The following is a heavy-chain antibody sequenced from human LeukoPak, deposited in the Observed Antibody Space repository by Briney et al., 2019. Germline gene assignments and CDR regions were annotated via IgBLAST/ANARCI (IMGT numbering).Heavy chain of an antibody. Sequence: PGGSLRLSCAASGFTVSSNCMGWVRQAPGKGLECVSVIYSGGSTYYADSVKGRFTISRDNSKDTLYLQMNSLRAEDTAVYYCARLNSSSWKYYYYYYGMDVWGHGTTVTVSS. CDR2: IYSGGST. D-gene: IGHD6-13*01. CDR1: GFTVSSNC. J-gene: IGHJ6*02. V-gene: IGHV3-53*01. CDR3: ARLNSSSWKYYYYYYGMDV.